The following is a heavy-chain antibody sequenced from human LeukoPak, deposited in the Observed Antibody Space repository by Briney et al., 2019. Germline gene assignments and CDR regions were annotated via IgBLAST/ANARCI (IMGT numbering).Heavy chain of an antibody. J-gene: IGHJ6*02. CDR3: ARDGDIVVVPAAISGMYYYYGMDV. D-gene: IGHD2-2*02. CDR2: IYTSGST. Sequence: SETLSLTCTVSGGSISSYYWSWIRQPAWKGLEWIGRIYTSGSTNYNPSLKSRVTMSVDTSKNQFSLKLSSVTAADTAVYYCARDGDIVVVPAAISGMYYYYGMDVWGQGTTVTVSS. V-gene: IGHV4-4*07. CDR1: GGSISSYY.